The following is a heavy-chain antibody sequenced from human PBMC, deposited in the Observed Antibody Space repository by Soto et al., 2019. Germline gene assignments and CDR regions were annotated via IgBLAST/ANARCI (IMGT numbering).Heavy chain of an antibody. CDR3: ERDTSLDEVFEAAAGTGSDDY. CDR1: GYPFTGYY. J-gene: IGHJ4*02. CDR2: INPNSGGT. V-gene: IGHV1-2*02. Sequence: ASVKVSCKASGYPFTGYYMHCVRQATGQGLEWMGWINPNSGGTRYARKFPGRVTMTSDTSISTAYTEPSRLRSXEKAVYYCERDTSLDEVFEAAAGTGSDDYGGKGTVVTLSS. D-gene: IGHD6-13*01.